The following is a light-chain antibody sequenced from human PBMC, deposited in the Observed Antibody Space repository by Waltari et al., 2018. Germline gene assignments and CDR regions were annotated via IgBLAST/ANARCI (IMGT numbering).Light chain of an antibody. V-gene: IGLV1-40*01. CDR1: SSNIGAGYD. Sequence: QSVLTQPPSVSGAPGQRVAISCTGSSSNIGAGYDVHWYQQVPGKGPKLLIYGVNLRPLGVPDRVAGSQSGTSAALAITGLQAEDDAVYYWQSDDTSLSVVLGGGTKLTVL. J-gene: IGLJ2*01. CDR3: QSDDTSLSVV. CDR2: GVN.